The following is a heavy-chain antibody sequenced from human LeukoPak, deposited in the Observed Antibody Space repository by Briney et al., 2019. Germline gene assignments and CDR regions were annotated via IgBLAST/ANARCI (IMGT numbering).Heavy chain of an antibody. D-gene: IGHD3-10*01. CDR3: ARDYYGSGTYSTDS. CDR1: GYTFTCYQ. J-gene: IGHJ4*02. V-gene: IGHV1-2*02. Sequence: ASVKVSCKASGYTFTCYQIHWVRQAPGQGLEWMGWINPNTGGTNYAQQFQGRVSMTSVTSIATAYMELSSLTSDDTAVYYCARDYYGSGTYSTDSWGQGTLVTVSS. CDR2: INPNTGGT.